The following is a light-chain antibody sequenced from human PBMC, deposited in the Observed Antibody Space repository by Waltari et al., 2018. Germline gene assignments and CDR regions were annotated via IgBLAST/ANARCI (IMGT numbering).Light chain of an antibody. Sequence: ETVMAQSPATLSVSPGERASLSCRASQNVNNNLAWYQQKPGQVPRLLIYDASTRATGTPARFSCSGSGTEFTLTISSLQSEDFAVYYCQQYDNWPGTFGHGTKVEIK. CDR2: DAS. CDR3: QQYDNWPGT. CDR1: QNVNNN. J-gene: IGKJ1*01. V-gene: IGKV3-15*01.